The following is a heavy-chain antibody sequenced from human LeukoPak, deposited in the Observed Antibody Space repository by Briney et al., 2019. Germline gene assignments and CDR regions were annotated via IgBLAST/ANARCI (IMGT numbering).Heavy chain of an antibody. D-gene: IGHD6-19*01. CDR1: GGSIRSYY. CDR2: IYYSGGT. CDR3: ARQDNSGWYHSDY. V-gene: IGHV4-59*08. J-gene: IGHJ4*02. Sequence: SETLSLTCTVSGGSIRSYYWSWIRQSPGKGLEWIGYIYYSGGTNYNPSLKSRVTISVDTSKNQFSLKLISVIAADTAVYYCARQDNSGWYHSDYWGQGTLVTVSS.